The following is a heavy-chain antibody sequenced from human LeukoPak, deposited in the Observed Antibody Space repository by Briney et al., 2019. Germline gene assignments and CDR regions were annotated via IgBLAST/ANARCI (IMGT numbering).Heavy chain of an antibody. CDR1: GYTFTSYG. D-gene: IGHD3-10*01. J-gene: IGHJ4*02. CDR3: ARSRFGEFHFDY. V-gene: IGHV1-18*04. CDR2: ISAYNGNT. Sequence: ASAKVSCKASGYTFTSYGISWVRQAPGQGLEWMGWISAYNGNTNYAQKLQGRVTMTTDTSTSTAYMELRSLRSDGTAVYYCARSRFGEFHFDYWGQGTLVTVSS.